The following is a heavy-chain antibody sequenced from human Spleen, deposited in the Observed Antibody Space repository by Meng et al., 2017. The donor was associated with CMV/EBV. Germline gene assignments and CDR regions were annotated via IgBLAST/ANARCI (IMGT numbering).Heavy chain of an antibody. CDR3: AKDHDIAARTVDS. D-gene: IGHD6-6*01. Sequence: GESLKISCAASGFTFSSYWMHWVRQAPGKGLVWVSHINDDKSSRSYADSVKGRFSISRDNSKNTLFLQMNSLRAEDTALYYCAKDHDIAARTVDSWGQGTLVTVSS. CDR2: INDDKSSR. J-gene: IGHJ4*02. V-gene: IGHV3-74*01. CDR1: GFTFSSYW.